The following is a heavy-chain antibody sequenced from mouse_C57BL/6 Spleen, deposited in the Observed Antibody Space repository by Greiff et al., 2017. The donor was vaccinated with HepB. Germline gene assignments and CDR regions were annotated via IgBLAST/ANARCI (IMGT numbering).Heavy chain of an antibody. CDR1: GFTFSSYG. D-gene: IGHD1-1*01. V-gene: IGHV5-6*01. Sequence: EVQLVESGGDLVKPGGSLKLSCAASGFTFSSYGMSWVRQTPDKRLEWVATISSGGSYTYYPDSVKGRFPISRDNAKNTLYLQMSSLKSEDTAMYYCARHNGSSSGYFDVWGTGTTVTVSS. J-gene: IGHJ1*03. CDR2: ISSGGSYT. CDR3: ARHNGSSSGYFDV.